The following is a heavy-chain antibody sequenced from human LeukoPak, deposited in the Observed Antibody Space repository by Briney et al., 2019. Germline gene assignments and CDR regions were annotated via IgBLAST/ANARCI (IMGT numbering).Heavy chain of an antibody. CDR3: ARDQGGYGSFGN. D-gene: IGHD5-12*01. CDR1: GGSISSGGYY. J-gene: IGHJ4*02. CDR2: IHYSGGT. Sequence: PSQTLSLICTVSGGSISSGGYYWSWIRQHPGKGPEWIGNIHYSGGTYGNPSLKSRATMSVDTSKNQFSLRLTSVTAADTAVYYCARDQGGYGSFGNWGQGTLVTVSS. V-gene: IGHV4-31*03.